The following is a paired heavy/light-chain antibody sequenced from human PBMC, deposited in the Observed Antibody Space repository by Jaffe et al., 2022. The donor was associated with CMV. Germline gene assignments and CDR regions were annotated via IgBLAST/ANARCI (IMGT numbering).Light chain of an antibody. V-gene: IGLV2-14*03. CDR1: SSDVGGYNY. Sequence: QSALTQPASVSGSPGQSITISCTGTSSDVGGYNYVSWFQQHPGKVPKLMIYDVSYRPSGVSNRFSGSKAGNTASLTISGLQAEDEAYYYCSSYTSSSAGVFGGGTKLTVL. J-gene: IGLJ3*02. CDR2: DVS. CDR3: SSYTSSSAGV.
Heavy chain of an antibody. D-gene: IGHD6-13*01. Sequence: QVQLVQSGTEVKKPGASVKVSCKASGYNFKNYGVTWVRQVPGQGLEWMGWISPYNGNTNYAQKLQGRVTMTTDTSTSTAYMELRSLRSDDTAVYYCAKSRAAVDYYYYYAMDVWGQGTTVTVSS. V-gene: IGHV1-18*01. CDR3: AKSRAAVDYYYYYAMDV. CDR1: GYNFKNYG. CDR2: ISPYNGNT. J-gene: IGHJ6*02.